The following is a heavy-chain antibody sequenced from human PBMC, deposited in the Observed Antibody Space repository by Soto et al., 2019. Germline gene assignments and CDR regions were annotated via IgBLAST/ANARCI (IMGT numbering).Heavy chain of an antibody. Sequence: QLQPLESGSGLVKPSQTLSLTCAVSGGSISSGGYSWSWILQPPGKGLEWIGYLYHIGGTYYNPSLKSRVTISVDRSRNQFSLKLTSVTAADTAVYYCAAGSGLPRYYWGQGTLVTVSS. J-gene: IGHJ4*02. D-gene: IGHD3-10*01. CDR1: GGSISSGGYS. CDR3: AAGSGLPRYY. CDR2: LYHIGGT. V-gene: IGHV4-30-2*01.